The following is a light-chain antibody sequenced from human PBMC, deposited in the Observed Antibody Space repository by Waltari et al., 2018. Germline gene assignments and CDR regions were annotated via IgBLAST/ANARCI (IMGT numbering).Light chain of an antibody. CDR1: QNIGTD. Sequence: ELVLTQSPDFQSATPNEKVTITCRASQNIGTDLHWYQQKPYQSPNLLIRDASRSFSGVPSSFSGSGSGTTFTLTISSLQAEDAATYYCHQSGSLPFTFGPGTKVDIK. V-gene: IGKV6-21*01. CDR2: DAS. J-gene: IGKJ3*01. CDR3: HQSGSLPFT.